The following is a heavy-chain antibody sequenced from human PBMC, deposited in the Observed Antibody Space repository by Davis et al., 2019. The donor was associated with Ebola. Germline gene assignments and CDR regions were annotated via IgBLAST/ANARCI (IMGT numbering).Heavy chain of an antibody. V-gene: IGHV4-34*01. J-gene: IGHJ4*02. CDR2: INHSGST. Sequence: GPLRLSCAVYGGSFSGYYWSWIRQPPGKGLEWIGEINHSGSTNYNPSLKSRVTISVDTSKNQFSLKLSSVTAADTAVYYCARAPPRYCSSTSCYRVRVFDYWGQGTLVTVSS. D-gene: IGHD2-2*01. CDR3: ARAPPRYCSSTSCYRVRVFDY. CDR1: GGSFSGYY.